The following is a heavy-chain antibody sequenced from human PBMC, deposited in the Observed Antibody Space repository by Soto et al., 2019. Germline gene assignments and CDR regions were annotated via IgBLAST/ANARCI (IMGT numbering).Heavy chain of an antibody. Sequence: QVQLGQSGAEVKKPGASVKVSCKASGYTFTSYGISWVRQAPGQVLEWMGWIRAYNDNTNYAQKLQGRVTMTTDTSTSTDYMELRSLRSDDTAVYYCAIVPNRPLACWFDPCGQGTLVTVSA. V-gene: IGHV1-18*01. CDR2: IRAYNDNT. J-gene: IGHJ5*02. CDR1: GYTFTSYG. CDR3: AIVPNRPLACWFDP. D-gene: IGHD2-15*01.